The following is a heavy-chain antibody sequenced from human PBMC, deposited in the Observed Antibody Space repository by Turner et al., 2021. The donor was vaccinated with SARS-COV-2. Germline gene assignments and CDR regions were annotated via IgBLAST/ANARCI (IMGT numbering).Heavy chain of an antibody. J-gene: IGHJ3*02. CDR2: SRSSSRYI. V-gene: IGHV3-21*01. Sequence: EVRLVESGGGLVKPGGSLRPSCAASGFTSSSYSMNWVRQAPGKGLEWVSSSRSSSRYIYYADSVKGRFPISRDNAKNSLYLQMNSLRAEDTAVSYCARDVPTYYYGSSGYYTDAFDIWGQGTMVTVSS. D-gene: IGHD3-22*01. CDR1: GFTSSSYS. CDR3: ARDVPTYYYGSSGYYTDAFDI.